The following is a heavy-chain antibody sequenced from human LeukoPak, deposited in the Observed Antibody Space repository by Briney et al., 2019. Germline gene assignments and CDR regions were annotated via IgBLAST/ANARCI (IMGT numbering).Heavy chain of an antibody. J-gene: IGHJ4*02. Sequence: ASVKVSCKASGYTFTIYGICSVRQAPGQGLERMGWISAYNGNTNYAQKLQGRVTMTTDTSPSTDYMDQRSLRADDTAVYYCVRDNAGYSISWYRWWGQGTLVTVSS. V-gene: IGHV1-18*01. CDR1: GYTFTIYG. D-gene: IGHD6-13*01. CDR2: ISAYNGNT. CDR3: VRDNAGYSISWYRW.